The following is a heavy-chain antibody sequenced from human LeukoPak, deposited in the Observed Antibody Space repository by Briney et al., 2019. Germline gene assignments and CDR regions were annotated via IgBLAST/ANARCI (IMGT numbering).Heavy chain of an antibody. CDR3: ASSTAVAGPFDY. V-gene: IGHV1-18*01. CDR1: GYTFTIYG. CDR2: ISAYNGNT. J-gene: IGHJ4*02. Sequence: ASVKVSCKASGYTFTIYGISWVRQAPGQGREWMGWISAYNGNTNYAQKLQGRVTMTTDTSTSTAYMELRSLRSDDTAVYYCASSTAVAGPFDYWGQGTLVTVSS. D-gene: IGHD6-19*01.